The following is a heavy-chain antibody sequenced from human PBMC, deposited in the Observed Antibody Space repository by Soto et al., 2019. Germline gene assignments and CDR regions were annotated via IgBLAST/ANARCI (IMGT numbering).Heavy chain of an antibody. CDR3: ARTLMYFDFWSGTYQYSYCMDD. D-gene: IGHD3-3*01. CDR2: IYHSGST. V-gene: IGHV4-4*02. CDR1: GGSISSSNW. J-gene: IGHJ6*02. Sequence: SKTMYISCAVYGGSISSSNWWSGVRQPPGKGLEWIGEIYHSGSTNYNPSLKSRVTISVDKSKNQFSLKLSSVTAADTAVYDCARTLMYFDFWSGTYQYSYCMDDWGQWNTV.